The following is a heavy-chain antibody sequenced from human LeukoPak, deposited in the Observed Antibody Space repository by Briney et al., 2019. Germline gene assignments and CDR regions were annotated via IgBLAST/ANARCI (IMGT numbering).Heavy chain of an antibody. V-gene: IGHV3-7*01. CDR1: GFIFADYS. CDR2: IRQDGSEK. D-gene: IGHD3-10*01. J-gene: IGHJ4*02. Sequence: GGSLRLSCTFSGFIFADYSMSWFRQAPGKGLEWVASIRQDGSEKHYVDSVKGRFTISRDNTQKSLYLQMNSLRAEDTAVYYCAKDVEWSGARGGFDYWGQGTLVTVSS. CDR3: AKDVEWSGARGGFDY.